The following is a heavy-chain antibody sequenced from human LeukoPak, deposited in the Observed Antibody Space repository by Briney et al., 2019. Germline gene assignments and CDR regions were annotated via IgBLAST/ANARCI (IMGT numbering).Heavy chain of an antibody. V-gene: IGHV4-59*01. CDR1: GGSISSYY. CDR3: ARLGGYKKDDY. J-gene: IGHJ4*02. CDR2: IYYSGST. Sequence: SETLPLTCTVSGGSISSYYWSWIRQPPGKGLEWIGYIYYSGSTNYNPSLKSRVTISVDTSKNQFSLKLSSVTAADTAVYYCARLGGYKKDDYWGQGTLVTVSS. D-gene: IGHD5-24*01.